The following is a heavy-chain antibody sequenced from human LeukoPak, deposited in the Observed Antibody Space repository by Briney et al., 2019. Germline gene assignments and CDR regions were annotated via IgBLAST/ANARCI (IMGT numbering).Heavy chain of an antibody. D-gene: IGHD3-22*01. CDR1: GFTFSSYA. CDR2: ISGSGGST. J-gene: IGHJ4*02. V-gene: IGHV3-23*01. Sequence: GGSLRLSCAASGFTFSSYAMSWVRQAPGKGLEWVSAISGSGGSTYYADSVKGRFTISRDNSKNTLYLQMNSLRAEDTAVYYCAKAHGTYYYDSSGYFDYWGQGTLVTVSS. CDR3: AKAHGTYYYDSSGYFDY.